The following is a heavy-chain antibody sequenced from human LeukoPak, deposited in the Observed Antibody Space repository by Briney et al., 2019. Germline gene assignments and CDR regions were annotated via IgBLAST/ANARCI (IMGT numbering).Heavy chain of an antibody. Sequence: GGSLRLSCAVSGITFEDYAFHWVRQVPGRGLEWVSLISWDGSSSYVADSVKGRFTTSRDNSKNSLCLQMNNLRPEDTGFYFCAKDARGTYRLGYFDYWGQGTLVTVSS. J-gene: IGHJ4*02. CDR1: GITFEDYA. CDR3: AKDARGTYRLGYFDY. CDR2: ISWDGSSS. V-gene: IGHV3-43D*03. D-gene: IGHD3-16*01.